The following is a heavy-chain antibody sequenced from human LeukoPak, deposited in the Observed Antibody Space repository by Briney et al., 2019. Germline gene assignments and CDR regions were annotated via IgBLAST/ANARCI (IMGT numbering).Heavy chain of an antibody. D-gene: IGHD3-9*01. CDR3: ARTNYDILAY. CDR1: GFTFSTYA. J-gene: IGHJ4*02. Sequence: GGSLRLSCAASGFTFSTYAMSWVRQAPGKGLQWVSAISGSGVSTYYADSVRGRFTISRDNSKNTVYLQMNSLGDDDTAVYYCARTNYDILAYWGQGTPVTVSS. CDR2: ISGSGVST. V-gene: IGHV3-23*01.